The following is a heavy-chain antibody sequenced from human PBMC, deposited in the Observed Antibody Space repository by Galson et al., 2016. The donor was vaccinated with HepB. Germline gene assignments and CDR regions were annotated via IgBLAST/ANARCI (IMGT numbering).Heavy chain of an antibody. J-gene: IGHJ4*02. Sequence: SLRLSCAVSQIQFSNFVMSWVRQIPGKGLEWVAGISGHGGSAYYADSVRGRFTISRDNSNNSVFLHMSGLRVEDTAIYYCATGMSPYWGQGTLVTVSS. CDR2: ISGHGGSA. CDR1: QIQFSNFV. V-gene: IGHV3-23*01. CDR3: ATGMSPY.